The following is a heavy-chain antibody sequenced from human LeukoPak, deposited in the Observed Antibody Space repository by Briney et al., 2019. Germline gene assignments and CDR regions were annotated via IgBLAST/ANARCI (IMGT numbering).Heavy chain of an antibody. V-gene: IGHV3-21*01. CDR2: ISSDSSYI. CDR1: GFTFSSYS. D-gene: IGHD6-13*01. J-gene: IGHJ4*02. CDR3: ARVTDSSSWYLDY. Sequence: GGSLRLSCAASGFTFSSYSMNWVRQAPGKGLEWVSSISSDSSYIYYADSVKGRFTISRDNAKNSLYLQMNSLRAEDTAVYYCARVTDSSSWYLDYWGQGTLVTVSS.